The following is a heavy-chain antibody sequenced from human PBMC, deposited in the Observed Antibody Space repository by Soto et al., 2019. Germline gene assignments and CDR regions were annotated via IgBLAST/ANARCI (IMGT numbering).Heavy chain of an antibody. Sequence: GAAVKVSCEACGCTFPTYDMSWVRQATGQVLEWMGWMDPKRGQTDYAAKFQGRVTMTRNPSISTAYMELSSLRSDDTAFYYCARGRGWREPWGQGTPVPVSP. J-gene: IGHJ5*02. CDR1: GCTFPTYD. D-gene: IGHD6-19*01. CDR2: MDPKRGQT. CDR3: ARGRGWREP. V-gene: IGHV1-8*01.